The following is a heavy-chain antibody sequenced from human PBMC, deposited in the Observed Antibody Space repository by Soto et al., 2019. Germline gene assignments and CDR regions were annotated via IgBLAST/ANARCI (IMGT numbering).Heavy chain of an antibody. J-gene: IGHJ4*02. CDR2: IYYSGST. D-gene: IGHD6-19*01. CDR1: GGSISSSSFY. CDR3: ARRTRWLVRLPYLDY. V-gene: IGHV4-39*01. Sequence: PSETLSLTCTVSGGSISSSSFYWGWIRQPPGKGLGWIGSIYYSGSTYYNPSLKSGVTISVDTFNNLFSLKLSSVTAADTAVFYCARRTRWLVRLPYLDYWGQGTLVTVSS.